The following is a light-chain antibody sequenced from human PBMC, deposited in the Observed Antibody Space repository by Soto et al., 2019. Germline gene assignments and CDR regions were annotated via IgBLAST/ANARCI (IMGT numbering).Light chain of an antibody. CDR3: QQYNNWPIT. V-gene: IGKV3-15*01. J-gene: IGKJ5*01. CDR2: GAS. Sequence: EVVMTQSPATLSVSPGERVTLSCRSSQSVADNLAWFQQKPGQGPRLLIYGASTRATAIPARFSGSGSETDFTLTISSLLSEDSAVYHCQQYNNWPITFGQGIRLEI. CDR1: QSVADN.